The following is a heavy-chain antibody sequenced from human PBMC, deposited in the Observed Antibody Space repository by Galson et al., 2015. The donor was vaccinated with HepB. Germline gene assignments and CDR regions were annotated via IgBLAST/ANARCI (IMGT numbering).Heavy chain of an antibody. Sequence: SVKVSCKASGYTFTSYAMHWVRQAPGQRLEWMGWINAGNGNTKYSQKFQGRVTITRDTSASTAYMELSSLRSEDTAVYYCATYYYDSSGYYGGYFDYWGQGTLVTVSS. D-gene: IGHD3-22*01. CDR3: ATYYYDSSGYYGGYFDY. CDR2: INAGNGNT. V-gene: IGHV1-3*01. J-gene: IGHJ4*02. CDR1: GYTFTSYA.